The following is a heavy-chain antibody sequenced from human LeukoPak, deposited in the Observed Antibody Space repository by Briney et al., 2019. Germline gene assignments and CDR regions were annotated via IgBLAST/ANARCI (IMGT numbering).Heavy chain of an antibody. CDR3: ATDLEVSTRSYYGMDV. J-gene: IGHJ6*02. V-gene: IGHV1-24*01. D-gene: IGHD2-2*01. CDR1: GYTLTELS. Sequence: ASVKVSCKVSGYTLTELSMHWVRQAPGKGLEWMGGSDPEDGETIYAQKFQGRVTMTEDTSTDTAYMELSSLRSEDTAVYYCATDLEVSTRSYYGMDVWGQGTTVTVSS. CDR2: SDPEDGET.